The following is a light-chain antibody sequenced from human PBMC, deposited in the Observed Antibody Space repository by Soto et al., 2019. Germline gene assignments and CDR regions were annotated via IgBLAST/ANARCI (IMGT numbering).Light chain of an antibody. CDR2: GAS. V-gene: IGKV1-39*01. CDR3: QQTYTSRPWT. Sequence: IQLTHSPSSLSASVGDRVTITCRASQSINTFLNWYQQRPGKAPNLLIYGASNLQSGVPSRFRGSGSGTDFTLTISSLQPEDFATYYCQQTYTSRPWTFGRGTKVDIK. J-gene: IGKJ1*01. CDR1: QSINTF.